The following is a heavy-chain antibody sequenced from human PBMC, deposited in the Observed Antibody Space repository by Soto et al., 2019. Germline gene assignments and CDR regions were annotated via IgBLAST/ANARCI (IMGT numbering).Heavy chain of an antibody. V-gene: IGHV4-31*03. D-gene: IGHD3-3*01. CDR1: GGSISSGGYY. CDR2: IYYSGST. Sequence: ASETLSLTCTVSGGSISSGGYYWSWIRQHPGKGLEWIGYIYYSGSTYYNPSLKSRVTISVDTSKNQFSLKLSSVTAADTAVYYCARRPGAIFGVANPAAGAFDIWGQGTMVTVSS. CDR3: ARRPGAIFGVANPAAGAFDI. J-gene: IGHJ3*02.